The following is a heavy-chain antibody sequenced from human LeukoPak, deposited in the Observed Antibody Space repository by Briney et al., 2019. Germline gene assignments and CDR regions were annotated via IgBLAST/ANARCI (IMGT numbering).Heavy chain of an antibody. D-gene: IGHD6-13*01. V-gene: IGHV4-34*01. CDR2: INHSGST. Sequence: SETLSLTCAVYGGSFSGYYWSWIRQPPGKGLEWIGEINHSGSTNYNPSLKSRVTISVDTSKNQFSLKLSSVTAADTAVYYCARGYSSSWRNWFDPWGQGTLVTVSS. CDR3: ARGYSSSWRNWFDP. J-gene: IGHJ5*02. CDR1: GGSFSGYY.